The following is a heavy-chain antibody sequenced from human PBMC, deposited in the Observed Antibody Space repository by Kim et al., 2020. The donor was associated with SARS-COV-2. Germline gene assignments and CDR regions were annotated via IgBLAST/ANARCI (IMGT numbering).Heavy chain of an antibody. V-gene: IGHV3-7*03. D-gene: IGHD3-16*01. CDR2: SGK. Sequence: SGKYYVDAVEGRFTISKDNAKNSLYLQMNSLRVEDTAVYYCARASWGFDYWGQGTQVTVSS. CDR3: ARASWGFDY. J-gene: IGHJ4*02.